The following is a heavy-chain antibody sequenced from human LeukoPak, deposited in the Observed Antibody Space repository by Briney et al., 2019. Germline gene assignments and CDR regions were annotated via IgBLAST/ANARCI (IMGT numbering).Heavy chain of an antibody. CDR3: ARSAYGSGSYYGAPSYYFDY. V-gene: IGHV1-69*02. Sequence: SVKVSCKASGGTFSSYTISWVRQAPGQGREWVGRIIPILVIANYAQKFQGRVTITADKSTSTAYMELSSLRSEDTAVYYCARSAYGSGSYYGAPSYYFDYWGQGTLVTVSS. CDR2: IIPILVIA. D-gene: IGHD3-10*01. CDR1: GGTFSSYT. J-gene: IGHJ4*02.